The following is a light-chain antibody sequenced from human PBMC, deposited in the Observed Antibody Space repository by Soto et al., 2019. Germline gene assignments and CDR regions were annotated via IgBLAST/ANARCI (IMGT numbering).Light chain of an antibody. CDR1: QDLHID. CDR2: CVS. J-gene: IGKJ2*01. Sequence: ETLMTQSPATLSVSPGETVTLSCRSSQDLHIDLAWYHQKPGQAPTLLIYCVSARAPGVPARFSGAGSGTEFTLTIRSLQSADFGVYYCQQYATWPRTFGQGTKVAIQ. CDR3: QQYATWPRT. V-gene: IGKV3-15*01.